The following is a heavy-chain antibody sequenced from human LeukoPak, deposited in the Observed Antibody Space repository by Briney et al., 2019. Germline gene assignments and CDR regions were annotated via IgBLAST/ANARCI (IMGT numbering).Heavy chain of an antibody. CDR2: ISSSSSYI. CDR3: AREERVLRFLEWLLPLDY. D-gene: IGHD3-3*01. V-gene: IGHV3-21*04. J-gene: IGHJ4*02. Sequence: GGSLRLSCAASGFTFSSYSMNWVRQAPGKGLEWVSSISSSSSYIYYADSVKGRFTISRDNAKNSLYLQMNSLRAEDTALYYCAREERVLRFLEWLLPLDYWGQGTLVTVSS. CDR1: GFTFSSYS.